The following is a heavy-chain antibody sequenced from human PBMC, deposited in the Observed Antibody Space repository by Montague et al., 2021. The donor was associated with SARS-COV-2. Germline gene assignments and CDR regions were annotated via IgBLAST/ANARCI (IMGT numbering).Heavy chain of an antibody. CDR2: INHSGST. J-gene: IGHJ6*02. Sequence: SETLSLTCAVYGGSFSGYYWSWIRQPPGKGLEWIGEINHSGSTNYNPSLKSRVTISVDTSKNQFPLKLSSVTAADTAVYYCARIVRVHYYYYYGMDVWGQGTTVTVSS. CDR3: ARIVRVHYYYYYGMDV. V-gene: IGHV4-34*01. CDR1: GGSFSGYY. D-gene: IGHD2-8*02.